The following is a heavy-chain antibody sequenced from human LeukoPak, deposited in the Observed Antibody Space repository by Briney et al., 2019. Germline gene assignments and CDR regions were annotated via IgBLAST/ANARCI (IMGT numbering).Heavy chain of an antibody. D-gene: IGHD3-10*01. V-gene: IGHV3-53*01. CDR1: GFTVSSNY. CDR3: ARGENSYYLAY. Sequence: PGGSLRLSCAASGFTVSSNYMSCVRQAPGKGLEWVSVIYSGGSTYYADSAKGRFTISRDNSKNTLYLQMNSLRAEDTAVYYCARGENSYYLAYWGQGTLVTVSS. CDR2: IYSGGST. J-gene: IGHJ4*02.